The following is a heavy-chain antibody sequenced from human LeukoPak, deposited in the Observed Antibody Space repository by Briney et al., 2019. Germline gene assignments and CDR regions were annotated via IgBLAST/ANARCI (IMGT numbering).Heavy chain of an antibody. CDR2: IIPILGIA. D-gene: IGHD2-15*01. CDR1: GGTFSSYT. J-gene: IGHJ5*02. V-gene: IGHV1-69*02. CDR3: ARQGYCSGGSCKPNNWFDP. Sequence: ASVKVSCKASGGTFSSYTISWVRQAPGQGLEWMGRIIPILGIANYAQRFQGRVTITADKSTSTAYMELSSLRSEDTAVHYCARQGYCSGGSCKPNNWFDPWGQGTLVTVSS.